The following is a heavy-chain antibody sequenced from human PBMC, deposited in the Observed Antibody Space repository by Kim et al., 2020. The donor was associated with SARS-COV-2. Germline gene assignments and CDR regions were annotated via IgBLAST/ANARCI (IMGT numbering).Heavy chain of an antibody. J-gene: IGHJ3*01. D-gene: IGHD3-3*01. Sequence: SQTLSLTCAISGDSVSSNSAAWNWIRQSPSRGLEWLGRTYYRSKWYNDYAVSVKSRITINPDTSKNQFSLQLNSVTPEDTAVYYCARDIQSGGEYYDFWSGRYAAFDLWGQGTMVTVSS. CDR1: GDSVSSNSAA. CDR3: ARDIQSGGEYYDFWSGRYAAFDL. CDR2: TYYRSKWYN. V-gene: IGHV6-1*01.